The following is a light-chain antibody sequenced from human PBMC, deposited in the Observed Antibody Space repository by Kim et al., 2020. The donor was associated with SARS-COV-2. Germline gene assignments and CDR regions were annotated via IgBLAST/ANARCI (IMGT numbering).Light chain of an antibody. J-gene: IGKJ3*01. CDR2: AAS. CDR1: QSISSH. V-gene: IGKV1-39*01. Sequence: DIQMTQSPSSLSASVGDRVTITCRTTQSISSHLNWYQQKPGRAPKLLISAASTLQGGVPSRFSGSGSETDFTLTISSLQPEDFATYFCRQSYITPFTFGPGTKVDIK. CDR3: RQSYITPFT.